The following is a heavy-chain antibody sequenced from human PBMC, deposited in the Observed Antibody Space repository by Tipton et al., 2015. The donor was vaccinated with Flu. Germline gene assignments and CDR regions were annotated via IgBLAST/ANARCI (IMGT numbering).Heavy chain of an antibody. CDR1: GGSFSSYY. J-gene: IGHJ5*02. V-gene: IGHV4-39*07. CDR2: IYFSGNT. CDR3: ARDPGSRMFDP. D-gene: IGHD6-13*01. Sequence: TLSLTCAVYGGSFSSYYWGWIRQPPGKGLEWIGSIYFSGNTYYNPSLKSRVTISVDTSKNQFSLKVSSVTAADTAVYYCARDPGSRMFDPWGQGTLVTVSS.